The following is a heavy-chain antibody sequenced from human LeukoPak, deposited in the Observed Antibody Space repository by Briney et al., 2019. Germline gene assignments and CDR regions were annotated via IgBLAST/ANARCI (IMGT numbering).Heavy chain of an antibody. V-gene: IGHV3-30-3*01. CDR1: GFTFSSYA. J-gene: IGHJ4*02. CDR3: ARGDLGYCSGGSCYSYDSSGYPVDY. Sequence: WGSLRLSCAASGFTFSSYAMHWVRQAPGKGLEWVAVISYDGSNKYYADSVKGRFTISRDNSKNTLYLQMNSLRAEDTAVYYCARGDLGYCSGGSCYSYDSSGYPVDYWGQGTLVTVSS. CDR2: ISYDGSNK. D-gene: IGHD2-15*01.